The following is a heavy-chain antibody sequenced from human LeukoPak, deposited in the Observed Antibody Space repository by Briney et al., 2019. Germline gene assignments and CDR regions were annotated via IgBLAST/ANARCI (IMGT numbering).Heavy chain of an antibody. J-gene: IGHJ4*02. CDR1: GFTLSSYA. Sequence: GGSLRLSCAVSGFTLSSYAMTWVRQAPGRGLEWVSSVDGGGGGTYYADSVKGRFTISRDNSKATLYLQMNGLRAEDTAVYFCAKQSAGSAAWYSLHYDFWGQGTLVTVSS. V-gene: IGHV3-23*01. CDR3: AKQSAGSAAWYSLHYDF. D-gene: IGHD6-13*01. CDR2: VDGGGGGT.